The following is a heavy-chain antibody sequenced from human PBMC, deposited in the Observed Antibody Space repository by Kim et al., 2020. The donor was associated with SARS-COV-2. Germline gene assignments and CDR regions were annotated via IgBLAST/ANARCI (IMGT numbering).Heavy chain of an antibody. CDR1: GYSFTSYW. Sequence: GESLKISCKGSGYSFTSYWIGWVRQMPGKGLEWMGIIYPGDSDTRYSPSFQGQVTISADKSISTAYLQWSSLKASDTAMYYCARQARNYYYYYGMDVWGQGTTVTVSS. CDR2: IYPGDSDT. CDR3: ARQARNYYYYYGMDV. D-gene: IGHD1-7*01. V-gene: IGHV5-51*01. J-gene: IGHJ6*02.